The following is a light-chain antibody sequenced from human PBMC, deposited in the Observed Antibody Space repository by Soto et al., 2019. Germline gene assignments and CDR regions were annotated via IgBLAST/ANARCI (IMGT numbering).Light chain of an antibody. V-gene: IGLV2-14*01. CDR3: SSYTRSSTLV. CDR1: SSDVGSYNY. J-gene: IGLJ2*01. Sequence: QSALTQPASVSGSPGQSITISCTGTSSDVGSYNYVSWYQQDPGKAPKLMIYDVNNRPSGVSNRFSGSKSGNTASLTISGLQAEDEADYYCSSYTRSSTLVFGGGTQLTVL. CDR2: DVN.